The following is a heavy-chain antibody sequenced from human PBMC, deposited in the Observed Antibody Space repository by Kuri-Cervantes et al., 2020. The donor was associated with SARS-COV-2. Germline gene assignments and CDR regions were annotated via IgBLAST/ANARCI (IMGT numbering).Heavy chain of an antibody. V-gene: IGHV3-30-3*01. D-gene: IGHD2-8*01. CDR1: GFTFSSYA. CDR2: ISYDGSNK. CDR3: ARGCERRTNGVCYGQQPDY. J-gene: IGHJ4*02. Sequence: GESLKISCAASGFTFSSYAMHWVRRAPGKGLEWVAVISYDGSNKYYADSVKGRFTISRDNSKNTLYLQMNSLRAEDTAVYYCARGCERRTNGVCYGQQPDYWGQGTLVTVSS.